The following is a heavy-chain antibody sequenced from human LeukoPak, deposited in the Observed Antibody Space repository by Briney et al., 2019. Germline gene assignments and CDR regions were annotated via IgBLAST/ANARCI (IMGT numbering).Heavy chain of an antibody. J-gene: IGHJ3*02. Sequence: ASVKVSCKASGYTFTNYGISWVRQAPGQGLEWMGWISAYNANTNYAQKLQGRVTMSTDTSTNTSYMDLRSLRSDDTAVYYCARALNVAVAGIPHDAFDIWGQGTMVIVSS. D-gene: IGHD6-19*01. CDR2: ISAYNANT. CDR3: ARALNVAVAGIPHDAFDI. CDR1: GYTFTNYG. V-gene: IGHV1-18*01.